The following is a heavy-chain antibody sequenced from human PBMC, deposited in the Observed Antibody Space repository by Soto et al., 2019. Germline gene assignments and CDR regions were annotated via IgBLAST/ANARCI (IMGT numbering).Heavy chain of an antibody. CDR1: GESISSSSYY. CDR2: IYYSGRT. Sequence: SETLSLTCIVSGESISSSSYYWGWIRQPPGKGLEWIGSIYYSGRTYYNPSFKSRVTISIDASKNQFSLKLSSVTATDTAVYYCARGRTYSSSWYPLFDYWGQGTLVTVSP. J-gene: IGHJ4*02. CDR3: ARGRTYSSSWYPLFDY. D-gene: IGHD6-13*01. V-gene: IGHV4-39*01.